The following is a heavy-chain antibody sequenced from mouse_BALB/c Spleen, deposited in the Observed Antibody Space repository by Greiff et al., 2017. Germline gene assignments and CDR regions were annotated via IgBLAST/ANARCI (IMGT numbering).Heavy chain of an antibody. CDR2: ISSGGST. D-gene: IGHD1-2*01. J-gene: IGHJ4*01. CDR3: ARGFLRPWDY. V-gene: IGHV5-6-5*01. CDR1: GFTFSSYA. Sequence: DVQLVESGGGLVKPGGSLKLSCAASGFTFSSYAMSWVRQTPEKRLEWVASISSGGSTYYPDSVKGRFTISRDNARNILYLQMSSLRSEDTAMYYCARGFLRPWDYWGQGTSVTVSS.